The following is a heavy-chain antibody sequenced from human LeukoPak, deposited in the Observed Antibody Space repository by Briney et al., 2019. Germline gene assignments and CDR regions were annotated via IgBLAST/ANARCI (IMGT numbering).Heavy chain of an antibody. V-gene: IGHV5-51*01. CDR1: VYSFNTFI. Sequence: GESLKISCQTSVYSFNTFIIAWVRQAPGRGLEWMGLVYPLDSETRYGPSFQGQVTISDDKSTSSAFLQWDSLKASDTAMYYCVRHNTGADYWGQGTLVTVSS. CDR2: VYPLDSET. D-gene: IGHD1-14*01. J-gene: IGHJ4*02. CDR3: VRHNTGADY.